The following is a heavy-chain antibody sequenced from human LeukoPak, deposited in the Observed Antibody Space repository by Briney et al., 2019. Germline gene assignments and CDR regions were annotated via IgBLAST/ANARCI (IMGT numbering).Heavy chain of an antibody. CDR3: ARDPAEKVRGVNNYFDY. V-gene: IGHV3-30*04. D-gene: IGHD3-10*01. J-gene: IGHJ4*02. CDR2: ISYDGSNK. Sequence: GGSLRLSCAASGFTFSSYAMHWVRQAPGKGLEWVAVISYDGSNKYYADSVKGRFTISRDNSKNTLYLQMNSLRAEDTAVYYCARDPAEKVRGVNNYFDYWGQGTLVTVSS. CDR1: GFTFSSYA.